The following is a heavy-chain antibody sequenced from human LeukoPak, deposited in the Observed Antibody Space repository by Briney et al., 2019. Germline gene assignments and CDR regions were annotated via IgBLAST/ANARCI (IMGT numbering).Heavy chain of an antibody. D-gene: IGHD6-13*01. Sequence: SQTLSLTCTVSGGSISSGGYYWSWIRQHPGKGLEWIGYIYYSGSTYYNPSLKSRVTISVDTSKNQFSLKLSSVTAADTAVYYCAREGSSSWYPTAKTFDYWGQGTLVTVSS. J-gene: IGHJ4*02. CDR3: AREGSSSWYPTAKTFDY. CDR2: IYYSGST. V-gene: IGHV4-31*03. CDR1: GGSISSGGYY.